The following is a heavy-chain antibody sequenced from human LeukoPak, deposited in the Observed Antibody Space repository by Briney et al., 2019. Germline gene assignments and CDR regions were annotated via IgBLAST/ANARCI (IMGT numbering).Heavy chain of an antibody. J-gene: IGHJ4*02. D-gene: IGHD6-19*01. CDR1: GFILNSYG. V-gene: IGHV3-30*19. CDR3: ARDPKPLAVAGYFDY. CDR2: ISYDGSNK. Sequence: GRSLRLSCAASGFILNSYGMHWVRQAPGKGLEWVAVISYDGSNKYYADSVKGRFTISRDNSKNTLYLQMNSLRAEDTAAYYCARDPKPLAVAGYFDYWGQGTLVTVSS.